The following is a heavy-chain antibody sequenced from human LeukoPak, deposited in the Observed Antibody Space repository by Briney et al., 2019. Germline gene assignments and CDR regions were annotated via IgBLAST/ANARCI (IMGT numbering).Heavy chain of an antibody. J-gene: IGHJ4*02. CDR3: ARRMPEAVATFDF. CDR2: ISYSGST. CDR1: GGSISSYN. Sequence: SETLSLTCTVSGGSISSYNWNWIRQPPGKALEGIGYISYSGSTNYNPSLKSRVTISVDTSKNQFSLNLTSVTAADTAVYYCARRMPEAVATFDFWGQGTLVTVSS. V-gene: IGHV4-59*01. D-gene: IGHD6-19*01.